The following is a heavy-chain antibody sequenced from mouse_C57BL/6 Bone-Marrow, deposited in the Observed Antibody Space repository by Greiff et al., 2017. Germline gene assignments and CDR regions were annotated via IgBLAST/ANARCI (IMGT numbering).Heavy chain of an antibody. Sequence: VQLQQPGAELVMPGASVKLSCKASGYTFTSYWMHWVKQRPGQGLEWIGEIDPSDSYTNYNQKFKGKSTLTVDKSSSTAYMQLSSLTSEDSAVYDCARDGSSLDWFAYWGQGTLVTVSA. CDR2: IDPSDSYT. V-gene: IGHV1-69*01. J-gene: IGHJ3*01. D-gene: IGHD1-1*01. CDR1: GYTFTSYW. CDR3: ARDGSSLDWFAY.